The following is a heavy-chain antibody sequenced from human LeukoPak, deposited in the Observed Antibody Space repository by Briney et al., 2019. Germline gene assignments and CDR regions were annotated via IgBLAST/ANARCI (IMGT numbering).Heavy chain of an antibody. V-gene: IGHV1-46*01. CDR3: ARDQEGFDY. Sequence: ASVKVSCKASGYTFTSNYIHRVRQAPGQGLEWMGMIYPRDGSTSYAQKFQGRVTVTRDTSTSTVHMELSGLRSEDTAVYYCARDQEGFDYWGQGTLVTVSS. CDR2: IYPRDGST. CDR1: GYTFTSNY. J-gene: IGHJ4*02.